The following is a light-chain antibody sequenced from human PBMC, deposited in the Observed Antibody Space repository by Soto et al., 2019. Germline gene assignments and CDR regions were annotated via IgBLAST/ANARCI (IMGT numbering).Light chain of an antibody. CDR1: SSNIGAGYD. CDR3: QSYDSSLSGSRV. V-gene: IGLV1-40*01. CDR2: GNI. J-gene: IGLJ3*02. Sequence: QSVLTQPPSVSGAPGQRVTISCTGTSSNIGAGYDVHWYQQLPGTAPKLLIYGNINRPSGVPDRFSASKSGTSASLAITGLQAEDEADYYCQSYDSSLSGSRVFGGGTQLTVL.